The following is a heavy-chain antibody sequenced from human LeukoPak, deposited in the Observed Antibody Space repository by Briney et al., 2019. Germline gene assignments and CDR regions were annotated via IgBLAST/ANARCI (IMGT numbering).Heavy chain of an antibody. CDR3: ARDRPLDY. V-gene: IGHV3-30*03. CDR1: GFTFSSYG. CDR2: ISYDGSNK. J-gene: IGHJ4*02. Sequence: GRSLRLSCAASGFTFSSYGMHWVRQAPGKGLEWVAVISYDGSNKYYADSVKGRFTISRDNAKNSLYLQMNSLRDEDTAVYYCARDRPLDYWGQGTLVTVSS.